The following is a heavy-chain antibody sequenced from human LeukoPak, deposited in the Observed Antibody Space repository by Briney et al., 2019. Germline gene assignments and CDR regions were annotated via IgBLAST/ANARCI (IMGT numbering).Heavy chain of an antibody. CDR3: ARSFDFWSGYYSAAFGD. CDR2: IDYTGFT. J-gene: IGHJ4*02. Sequence: PSETLSLTCTVSGGAIRRRSHYWGWIRQSPGKGLEWIGTIDYTGFTFYNPSLNSRVTISLDTSQTQFSLNLSSVTAADTAMYFCARSFDFWSGYYSAAFGDWGQGILVTVSS. CDR1: GGAIRRRSHY. V-gene: IGHV4-39*01. D-gene: IGHD3-3*01.